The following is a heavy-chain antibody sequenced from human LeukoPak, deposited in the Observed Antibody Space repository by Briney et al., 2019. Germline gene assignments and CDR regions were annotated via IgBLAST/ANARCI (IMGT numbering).Heavy chain of an antibody. D-gene: IGHD3-22*01. J-gene: IGHJ2*01. CDR2: ISYDGSNK. V-gene: IGHV3-30*18. CDR1: GFTFSSYG. Sequence: GRSLRLSCAASGFTFSSYGMHWVRQAPGKGLEWVAVISYDGSNKYYADSVKGRFTISRDNSKNTLYLQMNSLRAEDTAGYYCAKNRDRGVPTYYYDSSGSSHFDLWGRGTLVTVSS. CDR3: AKNRDRGVPTYYYDSSGSSHFDL.